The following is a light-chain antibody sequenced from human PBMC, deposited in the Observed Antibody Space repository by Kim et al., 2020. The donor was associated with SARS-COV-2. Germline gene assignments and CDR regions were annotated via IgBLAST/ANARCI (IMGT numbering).Light chain of an antibody. CDR3: QAWDSSTWV. Sequence: SVSPGQTASITCSGDKLGDKYACWYQQKPGQCPVLVIYEDSKRPSGIPERFSGSNSGNTATLTLSGTQAMDEADYYCQAWDSSTWVFGGGTQLTVL. CDR1: KLGDKY. CDR2: EDS. V-gene: IGLV3-1*01. J-gene: IGLJ3*02.